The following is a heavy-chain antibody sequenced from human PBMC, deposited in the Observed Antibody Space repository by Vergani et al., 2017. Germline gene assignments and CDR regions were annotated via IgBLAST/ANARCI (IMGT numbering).Heavy chain of an antibody. J-gene: IGHJ4*02. CDR1: GYSFTNYW. V-gene: IGHV5-51*01. Sequence: EVQLVQSGAEVKKPGESLNISCQIPGYSFTNYWIGWVRQMPGKGLEWMGIIHPADSDTRYSPSFQGQVTISVDKSISTAYLQRSSLRASDSAMYYCARLYGRDSSGSKYFDYWGQGTLVTVSS. CDR2: IHPADSDT. CDR3: ARLYGRDSSGSKYFDY. D-gene: IGHD3-22*01.